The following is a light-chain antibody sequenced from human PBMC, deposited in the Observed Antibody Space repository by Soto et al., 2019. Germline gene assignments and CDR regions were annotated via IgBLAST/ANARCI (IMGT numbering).Light chain of an antibody. J-gene: IGLJ1*01. Sequence: QSVLTQPPSVSGAPGQRVTISCTGSSSNIGSSFDVHWYQHLPGTAPKLLIYGNTNRPSGVPDRFSGSRSGTSASLAITGLQAEDEADYYCQSYDSSLSGSYVFGTGTKLTVL. CDR3: QSYDSSLSGSYV. CDR1: SSNIGSSFD. V-gene: IGLV1-40*01. CDR2: GNT.